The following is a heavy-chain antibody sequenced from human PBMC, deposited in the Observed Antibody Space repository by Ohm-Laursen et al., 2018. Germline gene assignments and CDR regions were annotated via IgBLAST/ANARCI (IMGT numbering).Heavy chain of an antibody. CDR3: ASFNY. CDR2: ITNTGPTS. CDR1: GFTFSDYY. V-gene: IGHV3-11*01. J-gene: IGHJ4*02. Sequence: SLRLSCTASGFTFSDYYMSWVRQAPGKGLEWISYITNTGPTSYYADSVRGRFTISRDNAKKSLYLQLNNLTAEDTAVYYCASFNYWGQGTLVSVSS.